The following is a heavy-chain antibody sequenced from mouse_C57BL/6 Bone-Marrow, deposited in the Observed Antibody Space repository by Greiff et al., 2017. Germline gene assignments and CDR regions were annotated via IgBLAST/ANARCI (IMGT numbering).Heavy chain of an antibody. V-gene: IGHV1-81*01. Sequence: QVQLQQSGAELARPGASVKLSCKASGYTFTSYGISWVKQRTGQGLEWIGEIYPRSGNTYYNEKFKGKATLTADKSSSTAYMELRSLTSEDSAVYFCAREKLDSSGYTWFAYWGQGTLVTVSA. CDR3: AREKLDSSGYTWFAY. CDR1: GYTFTSYG. D-gene: IGHD3-2*02. CDR2: IYPRSGNT. J-gene: IGHJ3*01.